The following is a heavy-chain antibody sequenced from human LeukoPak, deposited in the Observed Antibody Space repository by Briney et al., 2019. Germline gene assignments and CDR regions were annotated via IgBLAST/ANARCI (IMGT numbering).Heavy chain of an antibody. CDR2: INTNSENP. D-gene: IGHD6-13*01. J-gene: IGHJ6*02. Sequence: GSVKVSCKASRYTFTSYAMNGVRQAPGQGREGLGWINTNSENPTYAQGFTGRFVFSLDTSVSTAYLQICSLKAEDTAVYYCAGRYSSNTYYYGMDVWGQGTTVTVSS. CDR3: AGRYSSNTYYYGMDV. V-gene: IGHV7-4-1*01. CDR1: RYTFTSYA.